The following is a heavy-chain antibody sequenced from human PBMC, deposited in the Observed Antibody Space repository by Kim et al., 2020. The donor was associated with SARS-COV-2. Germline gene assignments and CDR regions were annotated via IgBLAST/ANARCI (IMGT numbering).Heavy chain of an antibody. CDR2: IKPDGSEK. V-gene: IGHV3-7*03. Sequence: GGSLRLSCAVSGFTFSNYRMAWVRQTPGKGLEWAANIKPDGSEKFYVDSVKGRFTISRDNAKKSLYLQMNSLRAEDTAVYYCARGSDIPWVDYWGRGTLVTVSS. CDR1: GFTFSNYR. J-gene: IGHJ4*02. D-gene: IGHD2-2*02. CDR3: ARGSDIPWVDY.